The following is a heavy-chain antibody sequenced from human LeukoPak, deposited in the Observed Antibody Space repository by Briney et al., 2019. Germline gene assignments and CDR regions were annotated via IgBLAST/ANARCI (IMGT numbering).Heavy chain of an antibody. CDR2: ISSGGSTI. V-gene: IGHV3-48*03. D-gene: IGHD3-10*01. CDR3: ARDVYYGSGSPRLDY. J-gene: IGHJ4*02. CDR1: GFTFSSYE. Sequence: GGSLRLSCAASGFTFSSYEMNWVRQAPGKGLEWVSYISSGGSTIYYADSVKGRFTISRDNAKNSLYLQMNSLRAEDTAVYYCARDVYYGSGSPRLDYWGQGTLVTVSS.